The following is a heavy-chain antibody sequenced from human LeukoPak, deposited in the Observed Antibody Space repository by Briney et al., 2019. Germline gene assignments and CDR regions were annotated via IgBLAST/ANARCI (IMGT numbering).Heavy chain of an antibody. CDR3: ARIKPSSSWYYFDY. J-gene: IGHJ4*02. Sequence: PSETLSLTCTVSGGSISSYYWSWIRQPPGKGLEWIGYIYYSGSTNYNPSLKSRVTISVDTSKNQFSLKLSSVTAADTAVYYCARIKPSSSWYYFDYWGQGTLVTVSS. CDR1: GGSISSYY. D-gene: IGHD6-13*01. CDR2: IYYSGST. V-gene: IGHV4-59*01.